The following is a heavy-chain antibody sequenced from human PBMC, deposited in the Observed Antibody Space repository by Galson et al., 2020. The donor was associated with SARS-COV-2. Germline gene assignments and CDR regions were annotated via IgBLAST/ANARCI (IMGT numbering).Heavy chain of an antibody. Sequence: GGSLSLSCAASGFTFTRYSMNWVRQAPGRGLEWLSYITSSTTIIYYADSVRGRFTISRDNAKNSLYLQMDSLRDEDTAVYYCARDGRRGYDMDVWGQGTTVTVSS. CDR1: GFTFTRYS. D-gene: IGHD3-10*01. CDR3: ARDGRRGYDMDV. J-gene: IGHJ6*02. V-gene: IGHV3-48*02. CDR2: ITSSTTII.